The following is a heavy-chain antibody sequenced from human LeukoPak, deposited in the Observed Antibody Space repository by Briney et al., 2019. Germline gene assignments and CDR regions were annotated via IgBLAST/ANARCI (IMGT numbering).Heavy chain of an antibody. CDR3: ASGPNYYGSGSYYIAPSLDY. V-gene: IGHV1-69*04. CDR2: IIPILGIA. CDR1: GGTFSSYA. J-gene: IGHJ4*02. Sequence: SVKVSCKASGGTFSSYAISWVRQAPGQGLEWMGRIIPILGIANYAQKFQGRVTITADKSTSTAYMELGSLRSEDTAVYYCASGPNYYGSGSYYIAPSLDYWGQGTLVTVSS. D-gene: IGHD3-10*01.